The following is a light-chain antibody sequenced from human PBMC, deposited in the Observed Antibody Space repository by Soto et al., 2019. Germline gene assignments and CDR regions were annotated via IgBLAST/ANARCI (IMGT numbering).Light chain of an antibody. Sequence: QSVLTLPPSVSGAPGQRVTISCTGSSSNIGAGYDVHWYQQLPGTAPKLLIYGNSNRPSGVPDRFSGSKSGTSASLAITGLQAEDEADYYCQSYDSSLSALFGTGTKVTVL. CDR1: SSNIGAGYD. V-gene: IGLV1-40*01. CDR3: QSYDSSLSAL. J-gene: IGLJ1*01. CDR2: GNS.